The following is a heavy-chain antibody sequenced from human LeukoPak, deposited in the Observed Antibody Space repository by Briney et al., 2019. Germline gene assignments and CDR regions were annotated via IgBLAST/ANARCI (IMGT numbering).Heavy chain of an antibody. V-gene: IGHV4-4*02. CDR2: IYHSGST. Sequence: SETLSLTCAVSGGSISSSNWWSWVRPPPGKGLEWIGEIYHSGSTNYNPSLKSRVTISVDKSKNQFSLKLSSVTAADTAVYYCARKGYYYDSSGYYLDYWGQGTLVTVSS. CDR3: ARKGYYYDSSGYYLDY. J-gene: IGHJ4*02. D-gene: IGHD3-22*01. CDR1: GGSISSSNW.